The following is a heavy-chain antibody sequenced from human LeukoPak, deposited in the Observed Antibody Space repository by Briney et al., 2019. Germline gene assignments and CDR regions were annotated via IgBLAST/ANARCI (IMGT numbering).Heavy chain of an antibody. Sequence: GGSLRLSCAASGFTFSSYAMSWVRQAPGKGLEWVSAISGSGGSTYYADSVKGRFTISRDNSKNTLYPQMNSLRAEDTAVYYCAKGVELLWFGELSLPPNIWGQGTMVTVSS. D-gene: IGHD3-10*01. CDR1: GFTFSSYA. V-gene: IGHV3-23*01. CDR2: ISGSGGST. J-gene: IGHJ3*02. CDR3: AKGVELLWFGELSLPPNI.